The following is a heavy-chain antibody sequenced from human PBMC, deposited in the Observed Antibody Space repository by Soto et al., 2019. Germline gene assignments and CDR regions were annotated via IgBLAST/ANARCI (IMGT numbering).Heavy chain of an antibody. D-gene: IGHD2-15*01. J-gene: IGHJ6*02. CDR2: ISYDGSNK. CDR1: GFTFSSYA. Sequence: GGSLRLSCAASGFTFSSYAMHWVRQAPGKGLEWVAVISYDGSNKYYADSVKGRFTISRDNSKNTLYLQMNSLRAEDTAVYYCARERGGRYCSGGSCYSYYSGMDVWAQGTTVTVSS. V-gene: IGHV3-30-3*01. CDR3: ARERGGRYCSGGSCYSYYSGMDV.